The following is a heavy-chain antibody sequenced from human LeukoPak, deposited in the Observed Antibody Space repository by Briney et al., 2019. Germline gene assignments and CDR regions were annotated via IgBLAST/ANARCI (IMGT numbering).Heavy chain of an antibody. V-gene: IGHV3-64D*06. CDR1: GFVFSIYT. J-gene: IGHJ4*02. D-gene: IGHD2/OR15-2a*01. CDR2: ISGSGNGCSI. Sequence: PGGSLRLSCSASGFVFSIYTMYWVRQAPGKGPEYVSTISGSGNGCSIYYADSVKGTFTISRDDSKSIVYLQMNGLRGEDTAVYYCVKDFGRVRGTPDSWGQGTLVTVSS. CDR3: VKDFGRVRGTPDS.